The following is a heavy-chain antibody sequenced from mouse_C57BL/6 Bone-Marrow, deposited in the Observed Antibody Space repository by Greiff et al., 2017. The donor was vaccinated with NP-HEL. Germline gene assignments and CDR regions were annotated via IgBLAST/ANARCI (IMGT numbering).Heavy chain of an antibody. CDR3: ARWDYYGRYFDV. CDR1: GYTFTNYW. J-gene: IGHJ1*03. V-gene: IGHV1-63*01. D-gene: IGHD1-1*01. Sequence: VMLVESGAELVRPGTSVKMSCKASGYTFTNYWLGWAKQRPGHGLEWIGDIYPGGGYTNYNEKFKGKATLTADKSSSTAYMQFSSLTSEDSAIYYCARWDYYGRYFDVWGTGTTVTVSS. CDR2: IYPGGGYT.